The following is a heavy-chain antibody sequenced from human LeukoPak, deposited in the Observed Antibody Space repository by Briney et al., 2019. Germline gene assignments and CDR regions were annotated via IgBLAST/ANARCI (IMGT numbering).Heavy chain of an antibody. V-gene: IGHV1-8*01. Sequence: ASVKVSCKASGYTFTSSDINWVRQAPGQGLEWIGWMNPNSGKTGSARTFQGRVAMTKNISISTAYIEVSSLTYEDTATYYCARGRPGLASAGTYDFWGQGTLITVSS. CDR1: GYTFTSSD. CDR3: ARGRPGLASAGTYDF. J-gene: IGHJ4*02. CDR2: MNPNSGKT. D-gene: IGHD6-13*01.